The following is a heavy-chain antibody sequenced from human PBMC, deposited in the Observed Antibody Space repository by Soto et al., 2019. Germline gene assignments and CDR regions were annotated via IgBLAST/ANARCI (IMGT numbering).Heavy chain of an antibody. J-gene: IGHJ6*02. CDR3: AKVLYSSSWYFYYYGMDV. V-gene: IGHV3-30*18. CDR2: ISYDGSNK. CDR1: GFTFSSYG. Sequence: GGSLRLSCAASGFTFSSYGMHWVRQAPGKGLEWVAVISYDGSNKYYADSVKGRFTISRDNSKNTLYLQMNSLRAEDTAVYYCAKVLYSSSWYFYYYGMDVWGQGTTVTVSS. D-gene: IGHD6-13*01.